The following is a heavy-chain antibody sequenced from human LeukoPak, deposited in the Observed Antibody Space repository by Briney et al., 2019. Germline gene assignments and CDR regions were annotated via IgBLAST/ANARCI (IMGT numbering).Heavy chain of an antibody. CDR2: IDPSDSYT. Sequence: PGESLKISCKGSGYSFTNYWISWVRQMPGKGLEWMGRIDPSDSYTNYSPSFQGHVTISADKSISTAYLQWSSLKASDTAMYYCARNYYDSSGYYVYWYYWGQGTLVTVSS. D-gene: IGHD3-22*01. J-gene: IGHJ4*02. CDR1: GYSFTNYW. CDR3: ARNYYDSSGYYVYWYY. V-gene: IGHV5-10-1*01.